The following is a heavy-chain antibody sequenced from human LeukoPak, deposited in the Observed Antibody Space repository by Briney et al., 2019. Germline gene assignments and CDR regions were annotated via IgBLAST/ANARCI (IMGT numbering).Heavy chain of an antibody. CDR2: IRSKGDCLTT. J-gene: IGHJ2*01. Sequence: GRSLRLSCTVSGFTFGDYAMSWVRQAPGKGLEWVGFIRSKGDCLTTEYAAFLNGRFTISRDDSKSIAYLQMNSLKTDDTAMYYCTRETFYDSSVVGYWYFDLWGRGTLVTVSS. CDR1: GFTFGDYA. CDR3: TRETFYDSSVVGYWYFDL. V-gene: IGHV3-49*04. D-gene: IGHD3-22*01.